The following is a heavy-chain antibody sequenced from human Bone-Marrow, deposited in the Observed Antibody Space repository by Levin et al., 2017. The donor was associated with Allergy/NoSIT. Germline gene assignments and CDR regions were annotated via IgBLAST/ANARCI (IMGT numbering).Heavy chain of an antibody. CDR2: IGVSATTL. CDR1: GFTFSDSY. J-gene: IGHJ4*02. CDR3: ARGGEGRGVLGDLIDF. Sequence: PGGSLRLSCAASGFTFSDSYMSWIRQVPGKGLEWVSYIGVSATTLYYADSVRGRFTISRDNSRNSLFLQMSSLRVEDTAVYYCARGGEGRGVLGDLIDFWGRGTLVTVSS. V-gene: IGHV3-11*01. D-gene: IGHD3-16*01.